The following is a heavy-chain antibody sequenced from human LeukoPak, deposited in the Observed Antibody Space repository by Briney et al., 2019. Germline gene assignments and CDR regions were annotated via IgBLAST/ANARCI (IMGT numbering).Heavy chain of an antibody. J-gene: IGHJ4*02. Sequence: PSETLSLTCGVHGGAFSGYYWNWIRQPPGKGLEWFGEIDHGGNMNYNPSLKSRVTISVDTSKHHFSLELSSVTAADTAVYYCARGLSGYIRRYYFDYWGQGTLVTVSS. CDR3: ARGLSGYIRRYYFDY. D-gene: IGHD5-24*01. CDR2: IDHGGNM. CDR1: GGAFSGYY. V-gene: IGHV4-34*01.